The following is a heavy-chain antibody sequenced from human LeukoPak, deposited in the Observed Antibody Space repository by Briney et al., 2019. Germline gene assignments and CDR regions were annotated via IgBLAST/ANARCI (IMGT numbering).Heavy chain of an antibody. Sequence: GGSLRLSCAASGFTFSSYWMSWVRQAPGKGLEWVANIKQDGSEKYYVDSVKGRFTISRDNAKNSLYLQMNSLRAEDTAVYYCARGKVAAAEAFDIWGQGTMVTVSS. D-gene: IGHD6-13*01. CDR1: GFTFSSYW. CDR2: IKQDGSEK. J-gene: IGHJ3*02. V-gene: IGHV3-7*01. CDR3: ARGKVAAAEAFDI.